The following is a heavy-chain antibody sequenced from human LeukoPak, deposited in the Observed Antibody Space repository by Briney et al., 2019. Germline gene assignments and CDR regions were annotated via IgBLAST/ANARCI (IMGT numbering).Heavy chain of an antibody. J-gene: IGHJ4*02. CDR1: GGTFSSYA. CDR3: ARASGGYYDSSGYNY. Sequence: ASVKVSCKASGGTFSSYAISWVRQAPGQGLEWMGGIIPIFGTANYAQKFQGRVTITTDESTSTAYMELSSLRSEDTAVYYCARASGGYYDSSGYNYWGQGTLVTVSS. D-gene: IGHD3-22*01. CDR2: IIPIFGTA. V-gene: IGHV1-69*05.